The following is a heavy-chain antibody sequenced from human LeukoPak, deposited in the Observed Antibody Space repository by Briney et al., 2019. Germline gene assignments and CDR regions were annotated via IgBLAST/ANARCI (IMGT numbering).Heavy chain of an antibody. CDR2: IKQDGTEK. CDR1: GFTVSSNY. D-gene: IGHD2-8*01. CDR3: ARDMYGGTDY. Sequence: PGGSLRLSCAASGFTVSSNYMSWVRQAPGKGLEWAANIKQDGTEKYYVDSVNGRFTISRDNAKNSLYLQMNSLRAEDTAVYYCARDMYGGTDYWGQGTLVTVSS. V-gene: IGHV3-7*01. J-gene: IGHJ4*02.